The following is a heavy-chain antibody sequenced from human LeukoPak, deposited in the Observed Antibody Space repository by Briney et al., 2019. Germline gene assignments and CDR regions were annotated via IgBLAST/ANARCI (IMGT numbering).Heavy chain of an antibody. V-gene: IGHV4-39*01. CDR2: IYYSGST. CDR1: GGSISSSSYY. Sequence: SETLSLTCTVSGGSISSSSYYWGWIRQPPGTGLEWIGSIYYSGSTYYNPSLKSRVTISVDTSKNQFSLKLSSVTAADTAVYYCARRETLQGWFDPWGQGTLVTVSS. J-gene: IGHJ5*02. CDR3: ARRETLQGWFDP.